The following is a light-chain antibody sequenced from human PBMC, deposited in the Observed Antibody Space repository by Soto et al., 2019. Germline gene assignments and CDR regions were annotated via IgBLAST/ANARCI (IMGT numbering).Light chain of an antibody. J-gene: IGKJ1*01. CDR1: QSVSSSY. CDR2: GTS. V-gene: IGKV3-20*01. Sequence: EIVLTQSPDTLSLSPGERATLSCRAIQSVSSSYLAWYQQTPGQAPRLLIYGTSNRATGIPDRFSGSGSGTDFTLTISSLEPEDFAVYYCQQYGNSRWTFGQGTKV. CDR3: QQYGNSRWT.